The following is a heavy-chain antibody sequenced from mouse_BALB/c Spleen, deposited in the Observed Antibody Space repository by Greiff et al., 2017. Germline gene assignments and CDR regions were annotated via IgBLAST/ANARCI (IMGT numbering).Heavy chain of an antibody. J-gene: IGHJ3*01. V-gene: IGHV10-1*02. CDR2: IRGKSNNYAT. D-gene: IGHD1-2*01. CDR1: GFTFNTYA. CDR3: VRNYYGYEAWFAY. Sequence: EVKLMESGGGLVQPKGSLKLSCAASGFTFNTYAMNWVRQAPGKGLEWVARIRGKSNNYATYYADSVKDRFTISRDDSQSMLYLQMNNLKTEDTAMYYCVRNYYGYEAWFAYWGQGTLVTVSA.